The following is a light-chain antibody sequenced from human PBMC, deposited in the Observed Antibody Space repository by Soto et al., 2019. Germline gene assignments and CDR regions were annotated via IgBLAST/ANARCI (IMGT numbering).Light chain of an antibody. J-gene: IGKJ4*01. CDR2: AAT. Sequence: AIQMAQSPSSLSASVGDRVTITCRASQGIGNDVGWYQQKPGKAPKLLLSAATTLQSGVPSRFSGTRCGTDFTLTISSLQPEDFATYYCLQDHNYPLTFGGGTKVEIK. V-gene: IGKV1-6*02. CDR3: LQDHNYPLT. CDR1: QGIGND.